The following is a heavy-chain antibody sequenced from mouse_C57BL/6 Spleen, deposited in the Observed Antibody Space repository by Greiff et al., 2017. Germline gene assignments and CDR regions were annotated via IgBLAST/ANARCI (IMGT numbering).Heavy chain of an antibody. CDR1: GFTFSDYY. J-gene: IGHJ3*01. D-gene: IGHD2-4*01. CDR3: ARPDYDDFAY. Sequence: EVKVVESGGGLVQPGGSLKLSCAASGFTFSDYYMYWVRQTPEKRLEWVAYISNGGGSTYYPDTVKGRFTISRDNAKNTLYLQMSRLKSEDTAMYYCARPDYDDFAYWGQGTLVTVSA. CDR2: ISNGGGST. V-gene: IGHV5-12*01.